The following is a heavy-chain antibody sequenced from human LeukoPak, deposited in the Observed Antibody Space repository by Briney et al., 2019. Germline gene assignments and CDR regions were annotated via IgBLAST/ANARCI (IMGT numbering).Heavy chain of an antibody. D-gene: IGHD3-22*01. J-gene: IGHJ3*02. CDR2: ISSSSSYI. CDR3: ARDTYYYDSRGEVSAFDI. CDR1: GFTFSSYS. Sequence: GGSLRLSCAASGFTFSSYSMNWVRQAPGKGLEWVSSISSSSSYIYYADSVKGRFTISRDNAKNSLYLQMNSLRAEDTAVYYCARDTYYYDSRGEVSAFDIWGQGTMVTVSS. V-gene: IGHV3-21*01.